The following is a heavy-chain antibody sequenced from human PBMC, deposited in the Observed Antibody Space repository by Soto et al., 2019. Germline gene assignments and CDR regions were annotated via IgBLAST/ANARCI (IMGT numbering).Heavy chain of an antibody. D-gene: IGHD3-3*01. Sequence: ASVKVSCKASGYTFTSYGISWVRQAPGQGLEWMGWISAYNGNTNYAQKLQGRVTMTTDTSTSTAYMELRSLRSDDTAVYYCARVRGWFDFWSGYYGHYYGMDVWGQGTTVTVSS. J-gene: IGHJ6*02. CDR1: GYTFTSYG. V-gene: IGHV1-18*01. CDR2: ISAYNGNT. CDR3: ARVRGWFDFWSGYYGHYYGMDV.